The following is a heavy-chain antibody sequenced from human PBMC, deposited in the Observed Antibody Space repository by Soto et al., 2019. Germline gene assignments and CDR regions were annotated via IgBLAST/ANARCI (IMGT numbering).Heavy chain of an antibody. CDR2: ISSSSSYI. J-gene: IGHJ6*02. CDR1: GFTFSSYS. Sequence: GGSLRLSCAASGFTFSSYSMNWVRQAPGKGLEWVSSISSSSSYIYYADSVKGRFTISRDNAKNSLYLQMNSLRAEDTAVYYCARADRSVRGMDVWGQGTTVTSP. D-gene: IGHD1-26*01. V-gene: IGHV3-21*01. CDR3: ARADRSVRGMDV.